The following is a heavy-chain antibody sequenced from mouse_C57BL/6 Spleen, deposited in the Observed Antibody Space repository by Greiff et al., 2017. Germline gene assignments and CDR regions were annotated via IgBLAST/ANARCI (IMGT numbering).Heavy chain of an antibody. V-gene: IGHV1-19*01. D-gene: IGHD2-1*01. Sequence: EVQLQESGPVLVKPGASVKMSCKASGYTFTDYYMNWVKQSHGKSLEWIGVINPYNGGTNYNQKFKGKATLTVDKSSSTAYMELNSLTSEDSAVYYCARSPYGNYWYFDVWGTGTTVTVSS. J-gene: IGHJ1*03. CDR2: INPYNGGT. CDR3: ARSPYGNYWYFDV. CDR1: GYTFTDYY.